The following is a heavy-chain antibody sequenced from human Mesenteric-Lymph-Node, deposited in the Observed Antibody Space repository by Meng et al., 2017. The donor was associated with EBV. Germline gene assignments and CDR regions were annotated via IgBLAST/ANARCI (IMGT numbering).Heavy chain of an antibody. V-gene: IGHV4-30-4*01. D-gene: IGHD5-12*01. CDR3: ARGLEVATMSY. J-gene: IGHJ4*02. Sequence: PLQESGPVSGEPLSPTPLIWPGAGGSNRRCCYYWSCIRQTPGKGLEWIGYIYYSGSTYYNPSLKSRVTISVDTSKNQFSLKLSSVTAADTAVYYCARGLEVATMSYWGQGTLVTVSS. CDR1: GGSNRRCCYY. CDR2: IYYSGST.